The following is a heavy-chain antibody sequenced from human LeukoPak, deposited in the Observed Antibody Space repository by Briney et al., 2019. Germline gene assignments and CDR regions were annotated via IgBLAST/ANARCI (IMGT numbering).Heavy chain of an antibody. Sequence: SETLSPTCAVYGGSFSGYYWSWIRQPPGKGLEWIGEINHSGSTNYNPSLKSRVTISVDTSKNQFSLKLSSVTAADTAVYYCARIIAAVSGDDAFDIWGQGTMVTVSS. CDR3: ARIIAAVSGDDAFDI. D-gene: IGHD6-6*01. CDR2: INHSGST. CDR1: GGSFSGYY. V-gene: IGHV4-34*01. J-gene: IGHJ3*02.